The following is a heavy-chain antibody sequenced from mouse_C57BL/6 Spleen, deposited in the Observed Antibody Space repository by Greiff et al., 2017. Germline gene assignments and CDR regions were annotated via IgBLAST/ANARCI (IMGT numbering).Heavy chain of an antibody. CDR3: ARAFFPYAMDY. CDR2: ISDGGSYT. J-gene: IGHJ4*01. CDR1: GFTFSSYA. V-gene: IGHV5-4*01. Sequence: VQLKESGGGLVKPGGSLKLSCAASGFTFSSYAMSWVRQTPEKRLEWVATISDGGSYTYYPDNVKGRFTISRDNAKNNLYLQMSHLKSEDTAMYYCARAFFPYAMDYWGQGTSVTVSS.